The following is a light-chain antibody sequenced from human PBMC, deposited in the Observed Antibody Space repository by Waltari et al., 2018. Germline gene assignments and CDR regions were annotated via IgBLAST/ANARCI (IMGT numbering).Light chain of an antibody. CDR2: AAS. CDR1: QRVVSY. CDR3: QQRSHWPLT. V-gene: IGKV3-11*01. Sequence: DIVLIQSPATLSLSPGERAILACRASQRVVSYFAWYQQRRGQAPRLLIYAASYRATGIPARFSGSGYGTDFTLTISSLEPEDFAVYYCQQRSHWPLTFGGGTKVEIK. J-gene: IGKJ4*01.